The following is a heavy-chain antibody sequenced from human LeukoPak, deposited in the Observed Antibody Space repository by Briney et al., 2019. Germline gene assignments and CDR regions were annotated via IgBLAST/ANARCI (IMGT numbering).Heavy chain of an antibody. CDR3: AREAVSSGYRTYYFDY. D-gene: IGHD3-22*01. CDR1: GFTFSSYW. Sequence: HPGGSLRLSCAASGFTFSSYWMHWVRRAPGKGLVWVSCINSDGSSTSYADSVKGRFTISRDNAKNTLYLQMNSLRAEDTAVYYCAREAVSSGYRTYYFDYWGQGTLVTVSS. CDR2: INSDGSST. J-gene: IGHJ4*02. V-gene: IGHV3-74*01.